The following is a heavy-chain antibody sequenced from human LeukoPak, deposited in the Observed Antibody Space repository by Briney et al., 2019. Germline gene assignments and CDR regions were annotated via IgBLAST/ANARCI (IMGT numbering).Heavy chain of an antibody. V-gene: IGHV3-23*01. CDR2: ISTSGGTT. D-gene: IGHD6-25*01. J-gene: IGHJ4*02. Sequence: GGSLRLSCAASGFTFSSSGMSWVRQAPGKGLEWVSAISTSGGTTYYADSVMGRFTISRDNSKNTLYLQMNSLRAEDTALYYCAKVRSAYYFDSWGQGTLVTVSS. CDR1: GFTFSSSG. CDR3: AKVRSAYYFDS.